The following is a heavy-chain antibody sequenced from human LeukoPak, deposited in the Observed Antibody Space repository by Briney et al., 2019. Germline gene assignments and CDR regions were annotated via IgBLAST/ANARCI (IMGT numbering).Heavy chain of an antibody. D-gene: IGHD6-13*01. CDR3: ARQSADPSQQLVLSGFDP. CDR1: GGSISSYY. Sequence: PSETLSLTCTVSGGSISSYYWSWIRQPPGKGLEWIGYIYYSGSTNYNSSLKSRVTISIDTSKNQFSLKLSSVTAADTAVYYCARQSADPSQQLVLSGFDPWGQGTLVTVSS. J-gene: IGHJ5*02. CDR2: IYYSGST. V-gene: IGHV4-59*08.